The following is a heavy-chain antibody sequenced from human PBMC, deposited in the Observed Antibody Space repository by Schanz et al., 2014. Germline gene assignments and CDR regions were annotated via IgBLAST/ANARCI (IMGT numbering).Heavy chain of an antibody. V-gene: IGHV3-33*06. CDR3: AKARRKSNCSGGRCFHYSYYGMDV. D-gene: IGHD2-15*01. J-gene: IGHJ6*02. CDR1: GFTFSSYG. CDR2: MSYDGSIK. Sequence: QVQLVESGGGVVQPGRSLRLSCAASGFTFSSYGMHWVRQAPGKGLEWVAAMSYDGSIKYYGDSVKGRFTISRDNSKNILYLQMNSLRAEDTAVYYCAKARRKSNCSGGRCFHYSYYGMDVWGRGTTVTVSS.